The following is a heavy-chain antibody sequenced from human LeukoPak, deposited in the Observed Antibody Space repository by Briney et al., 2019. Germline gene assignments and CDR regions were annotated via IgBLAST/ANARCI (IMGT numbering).Heavy chain of an antibody. CDR1: GFTFSSYW. J-gene: IGHJ4*02. CDR3: AKGLWITMVRGVYFDY. Sequence: GGSLRLSCAASGFTFSSYWMHWVRQAPGKGLVWVSRINTDRSSTSYADSVRGRFTISRDNARNTLYLQMNSLRAEDTAVYYCAKGLWITMVRGVYFDYWGQGTLVTVSS. V-gene: IGHV3-74*01. CDR2: INTDRSST. D-gene: IGHD3-10*01.